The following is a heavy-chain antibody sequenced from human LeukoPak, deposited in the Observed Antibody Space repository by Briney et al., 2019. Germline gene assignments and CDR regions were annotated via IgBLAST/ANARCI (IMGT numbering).Heavy chain of an antibody. D-gene: IGHD6-19*01. J-gene: IGHJ3*02. CDR1: GFTFSSYA. Sequence: HPGGSLRLSCAASGFTFSSYAMSWVRQAPGKGLEWVSAISGNGGSTYYADSVKGRFTISRDNSKNTLYLQMNYLRADDTAVYYCAKRYSSGWSFAFDIWGQGTMVTVSS. CDR2: ISGNGGST. V-gene: IGHV3-23*01. CDR3: AKRYSSGWSFAFDI.